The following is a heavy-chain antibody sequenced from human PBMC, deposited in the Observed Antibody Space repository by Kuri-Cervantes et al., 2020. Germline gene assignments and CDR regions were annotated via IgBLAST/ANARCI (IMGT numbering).Heavy chain of an antibody. CDR1: GFTFTNAW. J-gene: IGHJ4*02. CDR2: IKTKADGWTT. Sequence: GESLKISCAASGFTFTNAWMSWVRQAPGKGLEWVGRIKTKADGWTTDYAAPVKGRFSISRDDSKNTLYLQMNSLKTDDAAVYYCAAAFYSSSGYFHIWGQGTLVTVSS. D-gene: IGHD3-22*01. V-gene: IGHV3-15*01. CDR3: AAAFYSSSGYFHI.